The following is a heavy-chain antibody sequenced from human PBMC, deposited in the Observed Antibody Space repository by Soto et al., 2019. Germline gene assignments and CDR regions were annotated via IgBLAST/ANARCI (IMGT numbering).Heavy chain of an antibody. Sequence: EVQLVESGGGLVQPGGSLRLSCAASGFTFSSYWMHWVRQAPGKGLVWVSRINSDGSSISYADSVKGRFTISRDNAKNTLYLQMSSLRAEDTAVYYCAKSTSMSGNYYFDYWGQGTLVTVSS. CDR1: GFTFSSYW. D-gene: IGHD3-10*01. CDR3: AKSTSMSGNYYFDY. CDR2: INSDGSSI. V-gene: IGHV3-74*01. J-gene: IGHJ4*02.